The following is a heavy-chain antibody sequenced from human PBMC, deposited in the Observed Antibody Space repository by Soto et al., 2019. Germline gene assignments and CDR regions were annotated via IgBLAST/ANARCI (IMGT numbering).Heavy chain of an antibody. V-gene: IGHV4-34*01. CDR3: AGTPEYSAYDGLHYFDY. J-gene: IGHJ4*02. Sequence: QVQLQQWGAGLLKPSETLSLTCAVYGGSFSNYYWTWIRQPPGKGLEWIGEINHSGSTNYNPSLKSRVTISVDTSKNQFSLKLSSVTAADTAVYYCAGTPEYSAYDGLHYFDYWGQETLVTVSS. CDR1: GGSFSNYY. D-gene: IGHD5-12*01. CDR2: INHSGST.